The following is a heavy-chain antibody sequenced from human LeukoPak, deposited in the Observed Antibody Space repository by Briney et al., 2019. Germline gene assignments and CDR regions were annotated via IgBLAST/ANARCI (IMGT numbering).Heavy chain of an antibody. Sequence: GGSLRLSCAASGFTFSTYWMAWVRQAPGKGLEWVANIKGDESARHQADSVEGRFTISRDNAQNSVYLQMSSLRGEDTAVYYCARDVGGSLDYWGQGTLVTVSS. CDR1: GFTFSTYW. CDR3: ARDVGGSLDY. D-gene: IGHD1-26*01. J-gene: IGHJ4*02. CDR2: IKGDESAR. V-gene: IGHV3-7*01.